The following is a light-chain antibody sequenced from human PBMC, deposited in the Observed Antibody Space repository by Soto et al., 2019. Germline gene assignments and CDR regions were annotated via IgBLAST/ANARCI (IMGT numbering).Light chain of an antibody. CDR3: QQTYSTPYT. CDR2: AAS. Sequence: DIQMTQSPSSLSASVGDRVTITCQASQDIANYLNWYQQKAGKAPKFLIYAASDLQSGVPSRFSGSGSGTDFTLTISSLHPEDFASYSCQQTYSTPYTFGQGTRLEIK. CDR1: QDIANY. J-gene: IGKJ2*01. V-gene: IGKV1-39*01.